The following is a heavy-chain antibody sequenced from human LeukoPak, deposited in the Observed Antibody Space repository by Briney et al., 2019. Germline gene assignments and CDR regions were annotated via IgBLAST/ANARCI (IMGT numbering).Heavy chain of an antibody. CDR2: ISGSGDNT. CDR1: GFTFSNYG. J-gene: IGHJ6*02. CDR3: ARDGGMIRFGGQDV. D-gene: IGHD3-16*01. V-gene: IGHV3-23*01. Sequence: GGSLRLSCAASGFTFSNYGMSWVRQAPGKGLEWVSVISGSGDNTYYAPFVKGRFTISRDNPRNTLGLQMDSLRDEDAAVYYCARDGGMIRFGGQDVWGQGTTVTVS.